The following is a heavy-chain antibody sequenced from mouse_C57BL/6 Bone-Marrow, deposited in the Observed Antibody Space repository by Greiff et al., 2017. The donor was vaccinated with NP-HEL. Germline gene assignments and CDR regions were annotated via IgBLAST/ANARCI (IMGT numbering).Heavy chain of an antibody. CDR2: IYYSGTI. CDR1: GISITTGNYR. Sequence: DVKLVESGPGLVKPSQTVFLTCTVTGISITTGNYRWSWIRQFPGNKLEWIGYIYYSGTITYNPSLTSRTTITRDTPKNQFFLEMNSLTAEDTATYYCARDRGSSYEAMDYWGQGTSVTVSS. CDR3: ARDRGSSYEAMDY. J-gene: IGHJ4*01. D-gene: IGHD1-1*01. V-gene: IGHV3-5*01.